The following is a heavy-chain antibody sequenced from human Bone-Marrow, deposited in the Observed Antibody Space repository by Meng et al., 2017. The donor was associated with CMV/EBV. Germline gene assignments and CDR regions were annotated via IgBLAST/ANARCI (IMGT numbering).Heavy chain of an antibody. CDR2: IYSGGST. CDR1: GFTVSSNY. D-gene: IGHD3-10*01. Sequence: GESLKISCAASGFTVSSNYMSWVRQAPGKGLEWVSVIYSGGSTYYADSVKGRFTISRDNAKNSLYLQMNSLRAEDTAVYYCARGYITLLDYWGQGNLVNVAS. CDR3: ARGYITLLDY. V-gene: IGHV3-53*01. J-gene: IGHJ4*02.